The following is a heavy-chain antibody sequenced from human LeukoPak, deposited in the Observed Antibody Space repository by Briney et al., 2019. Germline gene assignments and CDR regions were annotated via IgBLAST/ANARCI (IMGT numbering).Heavy chain of an antibody. Sequence: VGALRLSCAASGFTFISYSMNWVRQARGKGLEWVSSISSSSSYIYYADSVKGRFTISRDNAKNSLYLQMKSLRAEDTAVYYCARDPGGYDYVNYFDYWGQGTLVTVSS. CDR3: ARDPGGYDYVNYFDY. J-gene: IGHJ4*02. V-gene: IGHV3-21*01. CDR1: GFTFISYS. CDR2: ISSSSSYI. D-gene: IGHD5-12*01.